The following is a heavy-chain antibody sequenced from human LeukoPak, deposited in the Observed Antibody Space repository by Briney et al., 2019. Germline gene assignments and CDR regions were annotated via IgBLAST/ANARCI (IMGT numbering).Heavy chain of an antibody. CDR1: GFTFSSYW. D-gene: IGHD2-21*01. J-gene: IGHJ1*01. CDR2: IKSDGNT. Sequence: SGGSLRLSCAASGFTFSSYWMHWVRQAPGKGLVWVSRIKSDGNTNYSDSVKGRFTISKDNAKNTVSLQMNSLRDEDTGVYCCARAPPEIGGYCPEYFRHWGQGTLVTVSS. CDR3: ARAPPEIGGYCPEYFRH. V-gene: IGHV3-74*01.